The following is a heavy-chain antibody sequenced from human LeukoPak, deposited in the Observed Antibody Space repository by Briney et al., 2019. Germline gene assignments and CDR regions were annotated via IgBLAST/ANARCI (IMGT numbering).Heavy chain of an antibody. CDR2: INPNSGGT. CDR3: ARDLPADI. Sequence: ASVTVSFKASEYTFVAYHMHWVRQAPGQGLEGMGWINPNSGGTNYAQKFQGRVTMTRDTYISTAYMEVIGLRSGDTAVYFCARDLPADIWGQGAMVTVSS. J-gene: IGHJ3*02. CDR1: EYTFVAYH. V-gene: IGHV1-2*02.